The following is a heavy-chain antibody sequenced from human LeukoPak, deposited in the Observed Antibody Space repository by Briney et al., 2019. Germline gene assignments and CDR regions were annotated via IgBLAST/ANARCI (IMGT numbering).Heavy chain of an antibody. D-gene: IGHD1-26*01. J-gene: IGHJ4*02. CDR1: GYTFTDHY. CDR2: INPKSGNT. CDR3: ARLGAFFDY. V-gene: IGHV1-18*04. Sequence: GASVKVSCKASGYTFTDHYMHWVRQAPGQGLEWMGWINPKSGNTNYAQKLQGRVTMTTDTSTSTAYMELRSLRSDDTAVYYCARLGAFFDYWGQGTLVTVSS.